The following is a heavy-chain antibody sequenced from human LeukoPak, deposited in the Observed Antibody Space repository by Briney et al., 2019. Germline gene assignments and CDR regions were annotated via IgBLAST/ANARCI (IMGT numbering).Heavy chain of an antibody. J-gene: IGHJ4*02. V-gene: IGHV4-59*01. CDR3: ATYRSSGEFDY. Sequence: PSETLSLTCTVSGGSISSYYWSWIRQPPGKGLEWIGYIYYSGSTNYNPSLKSRVTISVDTSKNQFSLKLSSVTAADTAVYYCATYRSSGEFDYWGQGTLVTVSS. CDR1: GGSISSYY. CDR2: IYYSGST. D-gene: IGHD3-22*01.